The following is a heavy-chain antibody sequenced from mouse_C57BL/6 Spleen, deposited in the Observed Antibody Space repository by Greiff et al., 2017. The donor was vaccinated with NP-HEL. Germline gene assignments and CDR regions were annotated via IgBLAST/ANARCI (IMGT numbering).Heavy chain of an antibody. V-gene: IGHV14-3*01. CDR2: IDPANGNT. D-gene: IGHD1-1*01. CDR1: GFNFKNTY. J-gene: IGHJ2*01. CDR3: AREFYYDCSSYGWVDY. Sequence: EVQLQQSVAELVRPGASVKLSCTASGFNFKNTYMHWVKQRPEQGLEWIGRIDPANGNTKYAPKFQGKATITADTSSNTAYLQLSSLTSADTAIYDCAREFYYDCSSYGWVDYWGKGTTLTVSS.